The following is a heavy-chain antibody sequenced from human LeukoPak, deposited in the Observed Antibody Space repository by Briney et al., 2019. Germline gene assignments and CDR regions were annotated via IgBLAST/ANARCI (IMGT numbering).Heavy chain of an antibody. J-gene: IGHJ4*02. D-gene: IGHD5-18*01. CDR2: ITPIFGTA. Sequence: GASVKVSCKASGGTFSSYAISWVRQAPGQGLEWMGGITPIFGTANYAQKFQGRVTITADESTSTAYMELSSLRSEDTAVYYCASSAYSYGLRDYFDYWGQGTLVTVSS. CDR1: GGTFSSYA. V-gene: IGHV1-69*13. CDR3: ASSAYSYGLRDYFDY.